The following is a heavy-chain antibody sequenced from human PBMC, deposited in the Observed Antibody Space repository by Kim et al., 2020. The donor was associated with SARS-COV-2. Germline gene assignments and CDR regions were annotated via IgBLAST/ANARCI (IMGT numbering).Heavy chain of an antibody. CDR3: ARGDSGP. D-gene: IGHD1-26*01. CDR2: EASRT. Sequence: EASRTFYADSVKGRFTISRDNAKNTLYLQMNSLRAGDTAVYYCARGDSGPWGQGTLVTVSS. V-gene: IGHV3-74*01. J-gene: IGHJ5*02.